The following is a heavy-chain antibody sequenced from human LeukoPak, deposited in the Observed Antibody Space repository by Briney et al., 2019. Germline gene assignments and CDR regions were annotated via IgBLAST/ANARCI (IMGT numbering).Heavy chain of an antibody. CDR3: AKRAFRESGTHDY. J-gene: IGHJ4*02. CDR2: ISGGSGAYT. Sequence: QVGGSLRLTCVASGFTFGDYPVSWVRQAPEKGLEWVSSISGGSGAYTDYADSVQGRFTISRDNSKNTLYLQMNRLTAEDTAVYYCAKRAFRESGTHDYWGQGTLVTVSS. D-gene: IGHD3-10*01. V-gene: IGHV3-23*01. CDR1: GFTFGDYP.